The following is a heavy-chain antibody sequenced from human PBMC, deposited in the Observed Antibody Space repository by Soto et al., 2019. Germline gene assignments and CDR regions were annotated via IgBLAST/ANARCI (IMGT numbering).Heavy chain of an antibody. J-gene: IGHJ6*02. CDR2: ITYEGSQI. V-gene: IGHV3-30*03. CDR1: GFTFPRFG. CDR3: ALGRGEMNWANYYGLDV. D-gene: IGHD7-27*01. Sequence: QVQLVESGGGVVQPGRSLRLSCAASGFTFPRFGMHWVRQAPGKGLEWVALITYEGSQIYYADAVKGRFTISRDNGDNTLSFQIDNLRTEDTATYCCALGRGEMNWANYYGLDVWGQGTTVTVSS.